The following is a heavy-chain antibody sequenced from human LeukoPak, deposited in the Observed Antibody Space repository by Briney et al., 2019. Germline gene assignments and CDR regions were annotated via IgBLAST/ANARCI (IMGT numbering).Heavy chain of an antibody. CDR1: GFTFGDYA. J-gene: IGHJ5*02. V-gene: IGHV3-49*04. CDR2: IRSKAYGGTT. CDR3: TRLGDYGDTGGWFDP. D-gene: IGHD4-17*01. Sequence: PGGSLTLSCTASGFTFGDYAMSWVRQAPGKGLEWVGFIRSKAYGGTTEYAASVKGRFTMSRDDSESIAYLQMNSLKTEDTAVYYCTRLGDYGDTGGWFDPWGQGTLIIVSS.